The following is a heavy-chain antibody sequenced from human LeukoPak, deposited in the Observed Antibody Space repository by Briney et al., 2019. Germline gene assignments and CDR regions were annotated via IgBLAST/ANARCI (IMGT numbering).Heavy chain of an antibody. CDR3: ARHKYCTNGVCHMGY. J-gene: IGHJ4*02. Sequence: SETLSLTCAVSGYSISSGCYWGWIRQPPGEGLEWIGSIYHSGSTYYNPSLKSRVTISVDTSKNQFSLKLSSVTAADTAVYYCARHKYCTNGVCHMGYWGQGTLVTVSS. V-gene: IGHV4-38-2*01. D-gene: IGHD2-8*01. CDR1: GYSISSGCY. CDR2: IYHSGST.